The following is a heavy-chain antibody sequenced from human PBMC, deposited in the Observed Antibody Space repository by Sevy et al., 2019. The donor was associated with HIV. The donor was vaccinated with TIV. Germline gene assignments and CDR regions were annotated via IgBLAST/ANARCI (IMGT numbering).Heavy chain of an antibody. V-gene: IGHV3-30*02. D-gene: IGHD3-10*01. J-gene: IGHJ3*01. CDR2: IRYDGSTK. CDR1: GFIFSSFG. CDR3: AKGLGMVQGALLSDDA. Sequence: GGSLRLSCAASGFIFSSFGMHWVRQAPGKGLEWVTFIRYDGSTKYYVESVKGRFTISRDNSKNILYLQMNSLRPEDTAVYYCAKGLGMVQGALLSDDAWGQGTMVTVSS.